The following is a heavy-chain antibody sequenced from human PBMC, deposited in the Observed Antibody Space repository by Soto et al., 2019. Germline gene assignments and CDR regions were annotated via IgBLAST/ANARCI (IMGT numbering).Heavy chain of an antibody. V-gene: IGHV3-7*04. CDR1: GITFSNYW. CDR2: IKQDGSEK. Sequence: EVQLVESGGDLVQPGGSLRLSCAVSGITFSNYWMNWVRQAPGKGLEWVAIIKQDGSEKHYVDSVKGRFTISRDSANKSFYLQMNSLRVEDTAVYYCAGGSGWTVHYWGQGTLVTVSS. J-gene: IGHJ4*02. D-gene: IGHD6-19*01. CDR3: AGGSGWTVHY.